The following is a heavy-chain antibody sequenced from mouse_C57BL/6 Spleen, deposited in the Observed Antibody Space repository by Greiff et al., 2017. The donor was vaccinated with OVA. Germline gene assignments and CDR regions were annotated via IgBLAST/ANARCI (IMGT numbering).Heavy chain of an antibody. CDR3: ARVNWDFPWFAY. CDR2: INYDGSST. D-gene: IGHD4-1*01. Sequence: EVQVVESEGGLVQPGSSIKLSCTASGFTFSDYYMAWVRQVPEKGLEWVANINYDGSSTYYLDSLKSRFIISRDNAKNILYLQMSSLKSEDTATYYCARVNWDFPWFAYWGQGTLVTVSA. J-gene: IGHJ3*01. CDR1: GFTFSDYY. V-gene: IGHV5-16*01.